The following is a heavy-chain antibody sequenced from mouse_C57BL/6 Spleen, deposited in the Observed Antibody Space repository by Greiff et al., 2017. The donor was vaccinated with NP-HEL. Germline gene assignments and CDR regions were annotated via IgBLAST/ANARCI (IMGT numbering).Heavy chain of an antibody. CDR2: IWSDGST. D-gene: IGHD2-2*01. Sequence: QVQLKESGPGLVAPSQSLSITCTVSGFSLTSYGVHWVRQPPGKGLEWLVVIWSDGSTTYNSALKSRLSISKDNSKSQVFLKMNSLQTDDTAMYYCARHGGYYGSYYFDYWGQGTTLTVSS. J-gene: IGHJ2*01. V-gene: IGHV2-6-1*01. CDR3: ARHGGYYGSYYFDY. CDR1: GFSLTSYG.